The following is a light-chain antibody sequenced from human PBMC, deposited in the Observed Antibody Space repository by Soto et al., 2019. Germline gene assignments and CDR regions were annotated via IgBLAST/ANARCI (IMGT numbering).Light chain of an antibody. CDR1: QSVSSN. CDR3: QRGDT. Sequence: EIVLTQSPATLSLSPGERATLSCRASQSVSSNLAWDQQKPGQAPRLRIYDASNRATGIPARFSGSGSGTDFTLTISSLEPEDFAVYYCQRGDTFGQGTRLEIQ. V-gene: IGKV3-11*01. J-gene: IGKJ5*01. CDR2: DAS.